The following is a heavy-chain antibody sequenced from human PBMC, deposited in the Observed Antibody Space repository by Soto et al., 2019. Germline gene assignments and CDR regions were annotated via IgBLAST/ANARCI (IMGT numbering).Heavy chain of an antibody. J-gene: IGHJ4*02. V-gene: IGHV4-59*01. CDR2: IYYSGST. CDR1: GGSISSYY. CDR3: ARYPGEDY. D-gene: IGHD2-21*01. Sequence: QVQLQESGPGLVKPSETLSLTCTVSGGSISSYYWSWIRQPPGKGLEWIGYIYYSGSTNYNPSLKSRVTISVDTSKNQFSLKLSSVTAADTAVYYCARYPGEDYWGQGTLVTVSS.